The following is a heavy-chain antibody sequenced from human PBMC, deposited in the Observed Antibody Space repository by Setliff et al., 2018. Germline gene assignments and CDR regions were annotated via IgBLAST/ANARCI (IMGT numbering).Heavy chain of an antibody. CDR1: GYSFTVFG. J-gene: IGHJ4*02. V-gene: IGHV1-18*01. CDR2: ISPYYGST. Sequence: ASVKVSCKTSGYSFTVFGISWVRQAPGQGLEWMGWISPYYGSTNYAQKFQGRVTMTTDTSTSIAYMELTSLTSDDTALYYCVRGQGPRTVVAIPFDHWGQGTLVTVSS. D-gene: IGHD3-22*01. CDR3: VRGQGPRTVVAIPFDH.